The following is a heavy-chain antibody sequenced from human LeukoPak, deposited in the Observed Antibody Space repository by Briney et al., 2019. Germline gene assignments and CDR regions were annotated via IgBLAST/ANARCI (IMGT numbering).Heavy chain of an antibody. CDR1: GGSISSYY. V-gene: IGHV4-4*07. D-gene: IGHD6-13*01. Sequence: SETLSLTCTVSGGSISSYYWSWTRQPAGKGLEWIGRIYTSGSPNYNPSLKSRVTISVDTSKNQFSLKLSSVTAADTAVYYCARERAAAATFDYWGQGTLVTVSS. CDR3: ARERAAAATFDY. CDR2: IYTSGSP. J-gene: IGHJ4*02.